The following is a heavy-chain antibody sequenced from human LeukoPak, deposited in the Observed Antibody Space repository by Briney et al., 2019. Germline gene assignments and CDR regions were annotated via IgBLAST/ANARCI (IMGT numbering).Heavy chain of an antibody. J-gene: IGHJ5*02. CDR3: ARDRAGYCSGGSCYP. D-gene: IGHD2-15*01. CDR2: INPNSGGT. V-gene: IGHV1-2*06. Sequence: ASVKVSCKASGYTFTGYYMHWVRQAPGQGLEWMGRINPNSGGTNYAQKFQGRVTMTRDTSISTAYMELSRLRSDDTAVYYCARDRAGYCSGGSCYPWGQGTLVTVSS. CDR1: GYTFTGYY.